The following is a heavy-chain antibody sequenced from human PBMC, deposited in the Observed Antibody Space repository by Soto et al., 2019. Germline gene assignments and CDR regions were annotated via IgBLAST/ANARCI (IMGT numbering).Heavy chain of an antibody. Sequence: GGSLRLSCAASGLALRSSWMNWVRQAPGKGLEWVANIKQDGSKKYYADSVKGRFTISRDNAKNTLSLQMTNLRVEDTAIYYCARDGGYSGYDFFDYWGRGTQVTVSS. CDR2: IKQDGSKK. V-gene: IGHV3-7*01. D-gene: IGHD5-12*01. CDR1: GLALRSSW. J-gene: IGHJ4*02. CDR3: ARDGGYSGYDFFDY.